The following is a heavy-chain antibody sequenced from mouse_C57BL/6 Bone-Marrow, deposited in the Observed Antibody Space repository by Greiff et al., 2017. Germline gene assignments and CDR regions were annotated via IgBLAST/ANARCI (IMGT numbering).Heavy chain of an antibody. CDR1: GYTFTSSG. CDR2: INPSNGGT. J-gene: IGHJ3*01. D-gene: IGHD1-1*01. V-gene: IGHV1-53*01. Sequence: QVHVKQPGTELVKPGASVKLSCKASGYTFTSSGMPWVKQRPGQGLEGIGNINPSNGGTNYNEKFKSKATLTVDKSSSTAYMQLSSLTSEDSAVYYCARSLRYPWFAYWGQGTLVTVSA. CDR3: ARSLRYPWFAY.